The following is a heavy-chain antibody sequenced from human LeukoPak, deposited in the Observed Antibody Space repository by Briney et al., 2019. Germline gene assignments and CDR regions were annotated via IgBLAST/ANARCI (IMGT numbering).Heavy chain of an antibody. CDR2: IYRDGST. Sequence: GGSLRLSCAASGFTVSSNYMSWVRQAPGKGLEWVSVIYRDGSTYYADSVKGRFTISRDNSKNTLYLQMNSLRAEDTAVYYCARDRESPHYFDYWGQGTLVTVSS. J-gene: IGHJ4*02. CDR1: GFTVSSNY. CDR3: ARDRESPHYFDY. D-gene: IGHD3-10*01. V-gene: IGHV3-66*01.